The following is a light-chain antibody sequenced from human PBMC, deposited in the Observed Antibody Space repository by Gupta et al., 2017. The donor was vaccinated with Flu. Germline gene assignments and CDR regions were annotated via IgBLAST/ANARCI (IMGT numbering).Light chain of an antibody. V-gene: IGKV4-1*01. Sequence: DIVMTQSPDSLAVCLGERATINCKSRQSVLYSSNNKNYLAWYQQKPGQPPKLLIYWASTREYGVPDRFSGSGSGTDFTLTISSLQAEDVAVYYCQQYYTTPSFGGGTKVEIK. J-gene: IGKJ4*01. CDR1: QSVLYSSNNKNY. CDR3: QQYYTTPS. CDR2: WAS.